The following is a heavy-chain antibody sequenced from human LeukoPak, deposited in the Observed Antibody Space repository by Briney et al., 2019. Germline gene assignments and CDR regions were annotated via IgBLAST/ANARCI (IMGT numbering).Heavy chain of an antibody. CDR1: GGTFSSYA. Sequence: SVKVSCKASGGTFSSYAISWVRQAPGQGLELMGGIIPIFGIPDSAQKFQGRLTITADESTTTAYMELSSLRSDDTAIYYCGLSGNYYYYYMDVWGKGTTVTISS. D-gene: IGHD6-25*01. J-gene: IGHJ6*03. V-gene: IGHV1-69*13. CDR3: GLSGNYYYYYMDV. CDR2: IIPIFGIP.